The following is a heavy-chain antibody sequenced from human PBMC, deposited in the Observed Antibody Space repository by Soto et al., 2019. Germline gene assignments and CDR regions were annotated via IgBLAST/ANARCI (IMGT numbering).Heavy chain of an antibody. CDR1: GFTFSSYG. CDR3: AKEVWSGPMDV. CDR2: IYDGSNK. Sequence: QVQLVESGGGVVQPGRSLRLSCAASGFTFSSYGMHWVRQAPGKGLEWVAVIYDGSNKYYADYVKGRFTISRDNSKNTLYLQMNSLRAEATAVYYCAKEVWSGPMDVWGQGTTVTVSS. J-gene: IGHJ6*02. V-gene: IGHV3-30*18. D-gene: IGHD3-3*01.